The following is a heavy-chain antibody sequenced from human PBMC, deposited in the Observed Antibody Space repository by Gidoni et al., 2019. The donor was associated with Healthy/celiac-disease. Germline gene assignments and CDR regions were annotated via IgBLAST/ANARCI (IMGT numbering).Heavy chain of an antibody. CDR3: AGSYDSSGWAY. J-gene: IGHJ3*01. CDR1: GYTFTSYG. CDR2: ISAYNGNT. V-gene: IGHV1-18*01. Sequence: QVQRGQSGAEGKKPGAAVKGSCKAAGYTFTSYGISWVRQAPGQGLEWMGWISAYNGNTNYAQKLQGRVTMTTDTSTSTAYMELRSLSSADPAVYYCAGSYDSSGWAYWGQGTMVTVSS. D-gene: IGHD3-22*01.